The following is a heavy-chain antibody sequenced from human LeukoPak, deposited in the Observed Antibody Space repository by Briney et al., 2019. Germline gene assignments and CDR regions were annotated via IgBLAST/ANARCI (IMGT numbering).Heavy chain of an antibody. V-gene: IGHV4-59*01. D-gene: IGHD5-12*01. CDR2: IYYSGDT. Sequence: PSETLSLTCTVSDGAIAGYSWSWIRQAPGKGLEWIGYIYYSGDTNYNPSLKSRVTVSVDTSKNQFSLKLSSVTAADTAVYYCARHRYSGYDYGWFDPWGQGTLVTVSS. J-gene: IGHJ5*02. CDR3: ARHRYSGYDYGWFDP. CDR1: DGAIAGYS.